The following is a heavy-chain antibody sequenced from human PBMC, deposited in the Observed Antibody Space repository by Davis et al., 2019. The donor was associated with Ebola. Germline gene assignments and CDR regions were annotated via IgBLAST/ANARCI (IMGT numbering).Heavy chain of an antibody. V-gene: IGHV3-15*01. D-gene: IGHD4-17*01. CDR2: IKSKTDGGTT. CDR3: TTLSTVTTMYFDL. J-gene: IGHJ2*01. CDR1: GFTFSNAW. Sequence: GESLKISCAASGFTFSNAWMSWVRQAPGKGLEWVGRIKSKTDGGTTDYAAPVKGSFTFSRDDSKNMLYLQMNSLKTEDTAVYYCTTLSTVTTMYFDLWGRGTLVTVSS.